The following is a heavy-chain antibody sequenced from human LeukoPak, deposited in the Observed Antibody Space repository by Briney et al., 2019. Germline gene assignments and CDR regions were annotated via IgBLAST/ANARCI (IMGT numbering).Heavy chain of an antibody. CDR3: ASGDSDAFDI. V-gene: IGHV4-34*01. J-gene: IGHJ3*02. D-gene: IGHD2-21*02. CDR2: INHSGST. Sequence: SETLSLTCAVYGGSFSGYYWSWIRQPPGKGLEGIGEINHSGSTNYNPSLKSRVTISVDRSKNQFSLKLSSVTAADTAVYYCASGDSDAFDIWGQGTMVTVSS. CDR1: GGSFSGYY.